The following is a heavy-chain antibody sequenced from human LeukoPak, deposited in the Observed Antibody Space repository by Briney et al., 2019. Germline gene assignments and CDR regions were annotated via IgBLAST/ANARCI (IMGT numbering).Heavy chain of an antibody. D-gene: IGHD3-10*01. J-gene: IGHJ4*02. CDR1: GYTFTSYG. CDR3: ATSSGSYYRAATHFDY. Sequence: ASVKVSCKASGYTFTSYGISWVRQAPGQGLEWMGWISAYNGNTNYAQKLQGRVTMTTDTSTSTAYMELRSLRSEDTAVYYCATSSGSYYRAATHFDYWGQGTLVTVSS. V-gene: IGHV1-18*01. CDR2: ISAYNGNT.